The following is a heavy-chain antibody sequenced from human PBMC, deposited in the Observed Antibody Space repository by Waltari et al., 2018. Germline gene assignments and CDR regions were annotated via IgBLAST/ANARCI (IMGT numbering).Heavy chain of an antibody. CDR3: ARDLRAGATRGAFDI. V-gene: IGHV3-23*03. CDR2: IDSGGST. Sequence: EVQLLESGGGLVQPGGSLRLSCAASGFTFSSYAMSWVRQAPGKGLEWVSVIDSGGSTYYADSVKGRFTISRDNSKNTLYLQMNSLRAEDTAVYYCARDLRAGATRGAFDIWGQGTMVTVSS. J-gene: IGHJ3*02. D-gene: IGHD1-26*01. CDR1: GFTFSSYA.